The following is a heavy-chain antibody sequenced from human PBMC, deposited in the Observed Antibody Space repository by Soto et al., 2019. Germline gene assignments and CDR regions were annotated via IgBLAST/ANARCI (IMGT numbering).Heavy chain of an antibody. V-gene: IGHV4-31*03. J-gene: IGHJ3*02. CDR2: IYYSGST. Sequence: SETLSLTCTVSGGSIRSGGYYWSWIRQHPGKGLEWIGYIYYSGSTYYNPSLKSRVTISVDTSKNQFSLKLSSVTAADTAVYYCAREDTYDSSGHRGIGAFDIWGQGTMVTVSS. CDR1: GGSIRSGGYY. CDR3: AREDTYDSSGHRGIGAFDI. D-gene: IGHD3-22*01.